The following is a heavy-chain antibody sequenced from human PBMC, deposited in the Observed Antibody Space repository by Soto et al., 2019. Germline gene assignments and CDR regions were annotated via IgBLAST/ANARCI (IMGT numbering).Heavy chain of an antibody. CDR1: GFTFSSYS. Sequence: EVQLVESGGGLVKPGGSLRLSCAASGFTFSSYSMNWVRQAPGKGLEWVSSISSSSSYIYYADSVKGRFTISRDNAXXSXYXXMNSLRAEDTAVYYCARPYCGGDCYSPTYDWSFDLWGRGTLVTVSS. V-gene: IGHV3-21*01. J-gene: IGHJ2*01. CDR3: ARPYCGGDCYSPTYDWSFDL. CDR2: ISSSSSYI. D-gene: IGHD2-21*02.